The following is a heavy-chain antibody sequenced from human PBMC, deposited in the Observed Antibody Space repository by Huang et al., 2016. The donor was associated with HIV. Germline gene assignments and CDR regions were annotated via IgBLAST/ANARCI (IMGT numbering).Heavy chain of an antibody. CDR2: FDNGDDT. D-gene: IGHD3-3*01. J-gene: IGHJ6*02. Sequence: EVQVVESGGGLTQPGGSLRLSCVVSGLSVSGNYMTWVRQAPGKELEWIALFDNGDDTFYADSVKGRFTISRDNSRNTVFLQMNSLRAEDTAVYYCATFTIFGVDKGVWGQGTTVTVSS. CDR1: GLSVSGNY. CDR3: ATFTIFGVDKGV. V-gene: IGHV3-53*01.